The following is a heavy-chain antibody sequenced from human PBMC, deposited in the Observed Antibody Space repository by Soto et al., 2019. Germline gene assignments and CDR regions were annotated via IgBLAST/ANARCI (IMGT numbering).Heavy chain of an antibody. CDR3: AKDQGSSCHTFDC. J-gene: IGHJ4*02. D-gene: IGHD6-13*01. Sequence: QVQLVESGGGVVQPGRSLRLSCAASGFTFTSYGIHWVRQAPCKGLEWVAVISYDGNDKKYADSVNGRFTISRDNSKNTLYLQLNSLRAEDTAMYYCAKDQGSSCHTFDCWGQGTLVTVSS. CDR2: ISYDGNDK. V-gene: IGHV3-30*18. CDR1: GFTFTSYG.